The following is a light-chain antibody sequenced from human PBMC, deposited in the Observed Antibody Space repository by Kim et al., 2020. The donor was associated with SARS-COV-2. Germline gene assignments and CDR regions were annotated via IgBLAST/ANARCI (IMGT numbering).Light chain of an antibody. CDR3: QQSYDTPCT. V-gene: IGKV1-39*01. Sequence: DIQLTQSPSSLSASVGDRVTITCRASAIVSNYLNWYQQKPGKAPKLLIYAASSLHSGVPSRFSASGSGTDFTLTINNLQPEDFATYHCQQSYDTPCTFGQGTKVDIK. CDR2: AAS. J-gene: IGKJ1*01. CDR1: AIVSNY.